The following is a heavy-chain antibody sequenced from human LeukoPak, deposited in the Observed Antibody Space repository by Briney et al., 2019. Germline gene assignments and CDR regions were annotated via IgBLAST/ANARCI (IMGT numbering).Heavy chain of an antibody. CDR1: GFTFSSYA. Sequence: PGGSLRLSCAASGFTFSSYAMSWVRQAPGKGLEWVSAISGSGGSTYYADSVKGRFTISRDNSKNTLYLQMNSLRAEDTAVYYCASSTVTGLPYYYYYGMDVWGQGTTVTVSS. V-gene: IGHV3-23*01. D-gene: IGHD4-17*01. CDR2: ISGSGGST. CDR3: ASSTVTGLPYYYYYGMDV. J-gene: IGHJ6*02.